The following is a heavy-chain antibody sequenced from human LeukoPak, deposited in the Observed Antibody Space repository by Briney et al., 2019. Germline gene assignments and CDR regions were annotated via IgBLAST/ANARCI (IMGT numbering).Heavy chain of an antibody. CDR1: GYTFTSYG. CDR2: ISAYNGNT. Sequence: GASVNVSCKASGYTFTSYGIGWVRQAPGQGLESMGWISAYNGNTNYAQKLQGRVTMTTDTSTSTAYMELRSLRSDDTAVYYCGRGSPAAAGAAFDYWGQGTLVTVSS. V-gene: IGHV1-18*01. D-gene: IGHD6-13*01. J-gene: IGHJ4*02. CDR3: GRGSPAAAGAAFDY.